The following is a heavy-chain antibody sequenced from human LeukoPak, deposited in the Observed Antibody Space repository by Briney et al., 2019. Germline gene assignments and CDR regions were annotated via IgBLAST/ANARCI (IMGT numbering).Heavy chain of an antibody. Sequence: GGSLRLSCAASGFTFSSYAMSWVRQAPGKGLEWVAFIRYDGSNKYYADSVKGRFTISRDNSKNTLYLQMNSLRAEDTAVYYCVNTGYCSSTSCYTYPSWDFDNWGQGTLVTVSS. CDR2: IRYDGSNK. CDR3: VNTGYCSSTSCYTYPSWDFDN. D-gene: IGHD2-2*02. V-gene: IGHV3-30*02. J-gene: IGHJ4*02. CDR1: GFTFSSYA.